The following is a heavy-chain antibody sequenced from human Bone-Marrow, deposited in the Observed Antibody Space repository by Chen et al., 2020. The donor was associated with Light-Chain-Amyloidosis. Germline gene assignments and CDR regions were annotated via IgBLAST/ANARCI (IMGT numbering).Heavy chain of an antibody. J-gene: IGHJ6*02. D-gene: IGHD6-19*01. CDR2: VNPNNGGI. CDR3: ARDMSPGIAVSGPYGMDV. Sequence: QVQRVQSGAELRKPGASGKVSCKASGYTFTGYYIHWVRQAPGQGLEWVGWVNPNNGGINYAQKFQDRVSMTRHTTVSTVYMELSRLTSDDTAVYFCARDMSPGIAVSGPYGMDVWGQGTTVTVSS. CDR1: GYTFTGYY. V-gene: IGHV1-2*02.